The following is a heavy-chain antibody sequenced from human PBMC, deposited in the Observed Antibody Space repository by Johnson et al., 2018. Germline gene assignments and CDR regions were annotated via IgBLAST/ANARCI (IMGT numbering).Heavy chain of an antibody. D-gene: IGHD3-16*01. CDR1: GGTFGSHA. CDR2: IIPILGIT. V-gene: IGHV1-69*09. CDR3: AHSPKLINGGHDAFDI. J-gene: IGHJ3*02. Sequence: QVQLVESGAEVKKPGSSVKISCKASGGTFGSHAVGWVRQAPGQGLEWMGRIIPILGITKDSQKFQGRLTITADSSTSTAYMELSSLTSEDTAVYFCAHSPKLINGGHDAFDIGGQGTMVTVSS.